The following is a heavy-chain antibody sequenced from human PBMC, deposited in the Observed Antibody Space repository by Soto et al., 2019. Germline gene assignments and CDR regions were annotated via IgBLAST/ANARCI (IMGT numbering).Heavy chain of an antibody. V-gene: IGHV4-59*01. CDR1: GGSISPFY. CDR3: ARVGGVAARTFDY. J-gene: IGHJ4*02. CDR2: LYYSDNT. Sequence: SETLSLTCTVSGGSISPFYWSWVRQPPGKGLEWIGYLYYSDNTNYNPSLKSRVTISVDASKNQVSLRLTSVTAADTTVYYCARVGGVAARTFDYWGQGTVVTVSS. D-gene: IGHD3-16*01.